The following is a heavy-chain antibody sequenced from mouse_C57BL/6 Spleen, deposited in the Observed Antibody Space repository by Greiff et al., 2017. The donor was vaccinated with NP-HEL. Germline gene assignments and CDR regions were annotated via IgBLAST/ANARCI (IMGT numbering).Heavy chain of an antibody. Sequence: EVHLVESGGGLVQPGGSLSLSCAASGFTFTDYYMSWVRQPPGKALEWLGFIRNKANGYTTEYSASVKGRFTISRDNSQSILYLQMNALRAEDSATYYCARYAYYRSFAYWGQGTLVTVSA. CDR3: ARYAYYRSFAY. CDR1: GFTFTDYY. D-gene: IGHD2-12*01. J-gene: IGHJ3*01. V-gene: IGHV7-3*01. CDR2: IRNKANGYTT.